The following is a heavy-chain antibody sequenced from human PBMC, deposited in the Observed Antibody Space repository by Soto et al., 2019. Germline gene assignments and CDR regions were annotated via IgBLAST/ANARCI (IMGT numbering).Heavy chain of an antibody. Sequence: GGSLRLSCAASGFTFSSYWMHWVRQAPGKGLVWVSRINSDGSSTSYADSVKGRFTISRDNAKNTQYLQMNSLRAEDTAVYYCARVLTGSWNWFDPWGQGTLVTVSS. CDR3: ARVLTGSWNWFDP. CDR1: GFTFSSYW. D-gene: IGHD6-13*01. CDR2: INSDGSST. V-gene: IGHV3-74*01. J-gene: IGHJ5*02.